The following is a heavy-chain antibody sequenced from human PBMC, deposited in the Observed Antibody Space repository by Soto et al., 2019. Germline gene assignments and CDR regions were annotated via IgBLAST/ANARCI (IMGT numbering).Heavy chain of an antibody. CDR3: ARGPRGVYGNDY. J-gene: IGHJ4*02. CDR2: INMDGSST. CDR1: GFTFSSDW. V-gene: IGHV3-74*01. D-gene: IGHD2-8*02. Sequence: EVQLVESGGGLVQPGGSLRLSCAASGFTFSSDWMHWVRQAAGKGLVWVSRINMDGSSTNYADSVKGRFTISRDNAKNTLYLQMNSLRAEDTALYYCARGPRGVYGNDYWGQGALVTVSS.